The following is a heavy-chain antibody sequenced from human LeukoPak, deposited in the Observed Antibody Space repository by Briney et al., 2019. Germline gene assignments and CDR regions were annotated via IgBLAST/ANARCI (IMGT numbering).Heavy chain of an antibody. V-gene: IGHV4-59*01. Sequence: SETLSLTCTVSGGSISSYYWSWIRQPPGKGLEWIGYIYYSGSTNYNPSLKGRVTISVDTSKNQFSLKLSSVTAADTAVYYCARWGLSSSWYVNWFDPWGQGTLVTVSS. J-gene: IGHJ5*02. CDR3: ARWGLSSSWYVNWFDP. D-gene: IGHD6-13*01. CDR1: GGSISSYY. CDR2: IYYSGST.